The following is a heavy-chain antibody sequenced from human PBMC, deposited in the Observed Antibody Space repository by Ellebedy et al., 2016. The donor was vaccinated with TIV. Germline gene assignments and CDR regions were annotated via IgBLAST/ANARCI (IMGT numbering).Heavy chain of an antibody. J-gene: IGHJ4*02. CDR3: VKGGGYGDN. V-gene: IGHV3-23*01. Sequence: PGGSLRLSCAASGFTFNSNTISWVRQAPGKGLEWVSGISGSGSSTWYTDSVKGRFTISRDNSKNTVYLQMNSLRAEDTAVYHCVKGGGYGDNWGQGTQVTVSS. D-gene: IGHD5-12*01. CDR2: ISGSGSST. CDR1: GFTFNSNT.